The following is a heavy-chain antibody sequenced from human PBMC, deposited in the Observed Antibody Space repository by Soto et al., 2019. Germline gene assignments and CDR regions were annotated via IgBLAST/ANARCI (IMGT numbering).Heavy chain of an antibody. Sequence: QVQLVQSGAELKKPGSSVNVSCAASGGTFKTYTINWVRQAPGQGLGWIGQIIPMYDSANYAQRFQGRVTISADKSTNIAYMEMSGLRSEDTALYYCATWRTYRGSYCFDYWGQGTLVSVSS. CDR1: GGTFKTYT. V-gene: IGHV1-69*06. J-gene: IGHJ4*02. CDR3: ATWRTYRGSYCFDY. CDR2: IIPMYDSA. D-gene: IGHD1-26*01.